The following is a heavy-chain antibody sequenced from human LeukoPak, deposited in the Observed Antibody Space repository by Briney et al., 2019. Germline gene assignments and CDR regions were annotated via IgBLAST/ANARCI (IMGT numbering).Heavy chain of an antibody. J-gene: IGHJ2*01. CDR3: ARSRYCSGGSCYVSRYFDL. D-gene: IGHD2-15*01. Sequence: KVSCKASGGTFSSYAISWVRQAPGQGLEWMGRIIPILGIANYAQKFQGRVTITADKSTSTAYMELSSLRSEDTAVYYCARSRYCSGGSCYVSRYFDLWGRGTLVTVSS. CDR1: GGTFSSYA. V-gene: IGHV1-69*04. CDR2: IIPILGIA.